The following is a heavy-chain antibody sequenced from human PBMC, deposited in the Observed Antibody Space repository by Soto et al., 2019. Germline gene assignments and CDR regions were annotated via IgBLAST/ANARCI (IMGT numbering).Heavy chain of an antibody. D-gene: IGHD6-6*01. CDR3: ARHPFTLEYSSSGFDY. CDR1: GGSISSYY. Sequence: QVQLQESGPGLVKPSETLSLTCTVSGGSISSYYWSWIRQPPGKGLERIGYIYYSGSTNYNPSLKSRVTISVDTSKNQFPMKLSSVTAADTAVYYCARHPFTLEYSSSGFDYWGQGTLVTVSS. V-gene: IGHV4-59*08. J-gene: IGHJ4*02. CDR2: IYYSGST.